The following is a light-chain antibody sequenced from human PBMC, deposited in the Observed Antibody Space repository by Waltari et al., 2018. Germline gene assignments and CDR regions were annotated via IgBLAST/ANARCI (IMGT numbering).Light chain of an antibody. V-gene: IGKV3-20*01. CDR3: QQYENSPFT. J-gene: IGKJ3*01. CDR1: QTITSGH. Sequence: IVLTQSPGTLALSPGERASLSCRASQTITSGHLTWLQQRPGQAPRLLVFGASNRAAGTPDRFTGSGSGTDFTLTISPLEPEDSATYYCQQYENSPFTFGPGTKVEIK. CDR2: GAS.